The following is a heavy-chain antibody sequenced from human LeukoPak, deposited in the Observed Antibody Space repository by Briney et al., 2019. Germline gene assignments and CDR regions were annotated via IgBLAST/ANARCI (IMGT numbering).Heavy chain of an antibody. CDR1: GFTFSSYG. CDR3: AKDLDPTGSYFWDWGGHAFDI. CDR2: ISYDGSNK. V-gene: IGHV3-30*18. Sequence: GGSLRLSCAASGFTFSSYGMHWVRQAPGKGLEWVAVISYDGSNKYYADSVKGRFTISRDNSKNTLYLQMNSLRAEDTAVYYCAKDLDPTGSYFWDWGGHAFDIWGQGTMVTVSS. D-gene: IGHD1-26*01. J-gene: IGHJ3*02.